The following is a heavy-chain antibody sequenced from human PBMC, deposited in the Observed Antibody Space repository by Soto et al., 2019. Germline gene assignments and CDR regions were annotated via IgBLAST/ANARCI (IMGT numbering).Heavy chain of an antibody. CDR2: IDPSDSYT. CDR3: ARLGGYYDSSGKHYYYYGMDV. J-gene: IGHJ6*02. D-gene: IGHD3-22*01. CDR1: GYSFTSYW. Sequence: LKISCKGSGYSFTSYWISWVRQMPGKGLEWMGRIDPSDSYTNYSPSFQGHVTISADKSISTAYLQWSSLKASDTAMYYCARLGGYYDSSGKHYYYYGMDVWGQGTTVTVSS. V-gene: IGHV5-10-1*01.